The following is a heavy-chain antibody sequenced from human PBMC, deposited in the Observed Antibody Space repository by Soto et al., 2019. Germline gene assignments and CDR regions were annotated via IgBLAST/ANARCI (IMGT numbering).Heavy chain of an antibody. J-gene: IGHJ6*02. CDR3: ARLVPTGQQLALSGMDV. V-gene: IGHV1-69*13. CDR1: GGTFSSYA. CDR2: IIPIFGTA. D-gene: IGHD6-13*01. Sequence: GASVKVSCKASGGTFSSYAISWVRQAPGQGLEWMGGIIPIFGTANYAQKFQGRVTITADESTSTAYMELSSLRSEDTAVYYCARLVPTGQQLALSGMDVWGQGTTVTVSS.